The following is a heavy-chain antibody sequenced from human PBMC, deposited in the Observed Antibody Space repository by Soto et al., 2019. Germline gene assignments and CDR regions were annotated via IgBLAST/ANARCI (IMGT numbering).Heavy chain of an antibody. D-gene: IGHD1-20*01. V-gene: IGHV3-30*18. CDR1: ELSFSGYF. J-gene: IGHJ6*02. Sequence: QPVGTLGVSCSASELSFSGYFMHWDRQALGKWLEWVAVISYDGSNKYYADSVKGRFTISRDNSKNTLYLQMNSLRAEDTAVYYCAKDGANNWNDMGYYGMDVWGQGTTVTVSS. CDR2: ISYDGSNK. CDR3: AKDGANNWNDMGYYGMDV.